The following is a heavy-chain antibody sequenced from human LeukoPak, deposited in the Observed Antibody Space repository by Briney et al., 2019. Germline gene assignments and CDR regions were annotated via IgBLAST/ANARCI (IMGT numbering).Heavy chain of an antibody. J-gene: IGHJ4*02. Sequence: GGSLRLSCAASGFTLSSYEMNWVRQAPGKGLEWVSYISSSGRTIYYADSVKGRFTISRDNSKNTLYLQMNSLRAEDTAVYYCAKDRGITFGGVIVMNFDYWGQGTLVTVSS. D-gene: IGHD3-16*02. V-gene: IGHV3-48*03. CDR3: AKDRGITFGGVIVMNFDY. CDR2: ISSSGRTI. CDR1: GFTLSSYE.